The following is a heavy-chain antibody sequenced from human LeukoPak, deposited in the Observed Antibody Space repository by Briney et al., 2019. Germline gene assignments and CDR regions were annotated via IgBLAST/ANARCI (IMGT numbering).Heavy chain of an antibody. CDR1: GGSISSSSYY. Sequence: PSETLSLTCTVSGGSISSSSYYWGWIRQPPGKGLEWIGSIYYSGSTYYNPSLKSRVTISVDTSKNQFSLKLSSVTAADTAVYYCARDRALGAFDIWGQGTMVTVSS. V-gene: IGHV4-39*07. CDR2: IYYSGST. CDR3: ARDRALGAFDI. J-gene: IGHJ3*02.